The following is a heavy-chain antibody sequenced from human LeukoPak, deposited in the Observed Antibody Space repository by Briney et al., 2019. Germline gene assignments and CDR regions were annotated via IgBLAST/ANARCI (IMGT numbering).Heavy chain of an antibody. CDR3: ARDYYGSGLFFYMDV. Sequence: SETLSLTCTVSGGSISTSSYYWGWIRQPPGKGLEWIANIYYSGSTYYNPSLKSRVTISVDTSKNQFSLKLSSVTAADTAVYYCARDYYGSGLFFYMDVWGKGTTVTVSS. J-gene: IGHJ6*03. CDR1: GGSISTSSYY. V-gene: IGHV4-39*07. CDR2: IYYSGST. D-gene: IGHD3-10*01.